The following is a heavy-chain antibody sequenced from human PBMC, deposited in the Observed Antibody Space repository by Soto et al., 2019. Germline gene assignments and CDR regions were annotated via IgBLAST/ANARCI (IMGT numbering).Heavy chain of an antibody. CDR2: IWYDGSNK. CDR3: ASQYFRGGSCYYYGMDV. V-gene: IGHV3-33*01. Sequence: QVQLVESGGGVVQPGRSLRLSCAASGFTFSNYGMHWVRQAPGKGLEWVAVIWYDGSNKYYADSVKGRFTISRDNSKNTLYLQMNSLRAKDTAVYYCASQYFRGGSCYYYGMDVWGHGTTVTVSS. D-gene: IGHD2-15*01. J-gene: IGHJ6*02. CDR1: GFTFSNYG.